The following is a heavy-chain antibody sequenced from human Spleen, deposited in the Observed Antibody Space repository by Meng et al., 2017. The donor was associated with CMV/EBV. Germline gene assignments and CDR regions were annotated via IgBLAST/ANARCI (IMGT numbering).Heavy chain of an antibody. J-gene: IGHJ5*02. V-gene: IGHV4-39*07. Sequence: SISGSGSYWDWIRQPPGKGLEWIASIYYSGNAYCNPSLKSRVSISIDTSKNQFSLKLKSVTAADTAVYFCARAPDYSDSSTGWLDPWGQGTLVTVSS. CDR3: ARAPDYSDSSTGWLDP. CDR2: IYYSGNA. CDR1: SISGSGSY. D-gene: IGHD3-22*01.